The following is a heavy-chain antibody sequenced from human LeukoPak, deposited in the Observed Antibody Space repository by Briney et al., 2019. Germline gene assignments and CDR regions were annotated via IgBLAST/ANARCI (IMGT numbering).Heavy chain of an antibody. D-gene: IGHD4-17*01. Sequence: SETLSLTCTVSGGSIVSYYWSWIRQPPGKGLEWIGYIYYSGSTNYNPSLKSRVTISVDTSKNQFSLKLSSVTAADTAVYYCARGGDHRYYFDYWGQGTLVTVSS. CDR3: ARGGDHRYYFDY. CDR2: IYYSGST. J-gene: IGHJ4*02. V-gene: IGHV4-59*01. CDR1: GGSIVSYY.